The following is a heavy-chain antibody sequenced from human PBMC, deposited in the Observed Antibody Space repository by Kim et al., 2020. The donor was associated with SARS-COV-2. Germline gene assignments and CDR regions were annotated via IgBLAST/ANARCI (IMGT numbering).Heavy chain of an antibody. V-gene: IGHV3-15*01. CDR3: TTDDLFWSGYYDKWPFDY. CDR1: GFTFSNAW. Sequence: GGSLRLSCAASGFTFSNAWMSWVRQAPGKGLEWVGRIKSKTDGGTTDYAAPVKGRFTISRDDSKNTLYLQMNSLKTEDTAVYYCTTDDLFWSGYYDKWPFDYWGQGTLVTVSS. D-gene: IGHD3-3*01. CDR2: IKSKTDGGTT. J-gene: IGHJ4*02.